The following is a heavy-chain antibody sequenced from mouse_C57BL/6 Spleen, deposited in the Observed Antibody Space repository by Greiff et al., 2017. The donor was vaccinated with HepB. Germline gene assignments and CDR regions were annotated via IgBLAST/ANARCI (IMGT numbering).Heavy chain of an antibody. D-gene: IGHD3-2*02. J-gene: IGHJ2*01. CDR1: GYTFTDYY. CDR3: ARTYSSGYDFDY. V-gene: IGHV1-26*01. CDR2: INPNNGGT. Sequence: EVQLQQSGPELVKPGASVKISCKASGYTFTDYYMNWVKQSHGKSLEWIGDINPNNGGTSYNQKFKGKATLTVDKSSSTAYMEVRSLTSEDSAVYYCARTYSSGYDFDYWGQGTTLTVSS.